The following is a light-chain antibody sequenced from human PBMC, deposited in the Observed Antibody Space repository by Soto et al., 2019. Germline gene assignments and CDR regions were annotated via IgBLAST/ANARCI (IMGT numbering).Light chain of an antibody. CDR2: ESS. Sequence: EIVLTQSPATLSLSPGERATLSCRASQSVGTSLAWYQQKSGQAPRLLFYESSNRATYIPARFSASGSGTDFTLTISGLEPEDFAVYYCQQYGRSPPFSFGPGTKVDV. V-gene: IGKV3-11*01. CDR1: QSVGTS. J-gene: IGKJ3*01. CDR3: QQYGRSPPFS.